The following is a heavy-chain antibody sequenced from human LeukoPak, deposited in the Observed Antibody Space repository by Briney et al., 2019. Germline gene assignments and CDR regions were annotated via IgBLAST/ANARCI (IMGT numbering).Heavy chain of an antibody. CDR3: ANPPTVTSFPY. V-gene: IGHV3-23*01. CDR2: INGRGGST. D-gene: IGHD4-11*01. CDR1: GFTFSNYA. J-gene: IGHJ4*02. Sequence: GGSLRLSCAASGFTFSNYAMSWVRQAPGKGLEWVSSINGRGGSTYYADSVKGRFTVSRDNSNSTLYLKMNSLRDEDTAIYYCANPPTVTSFPYWGQGTLVTVSP.